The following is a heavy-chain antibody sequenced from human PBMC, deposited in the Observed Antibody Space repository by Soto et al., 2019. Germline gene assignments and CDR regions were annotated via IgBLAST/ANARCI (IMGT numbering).Heavy chain of an antibody. CDR3: AKQKYDILTGYYPLYYYYYGMDV. CDR1: GGTFSSYA. CDR2: IIPIFGTA. Sequence: GASVKVSCKASGGTFSSYAISWVRQAPGQGLERMGGIIPIFGTANYAQKFQGRVTITADESTSTAYMELSSLRSEDTAVYYCAKQKYDILTGYYPLYYYYYGMDVWGQGTTVTVCS. J-gene: IGHJ6*02. V-gene: IGHV1-69*13. D-gene: IGHD3-9*01.